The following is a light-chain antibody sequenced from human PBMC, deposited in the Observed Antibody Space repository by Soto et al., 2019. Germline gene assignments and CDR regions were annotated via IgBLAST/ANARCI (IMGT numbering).Light chain of an antibody. J-gene: IGLJ1*01. CDR1: SSNIGAGYD. Sequence: QSVLTQPPSVAGAPGQRVTISCTGSSSNIGAGYDVLWYQHRPGTAPKLLIFGNSNRPSGVPVPDRFSGSKSGTSASLAIARLQAEDEGDYYSQSYDSTRDARYVLGTGTKLPVL. CDR2: GNS. CDR3: QSYDSTRDARYV. V-gene: IGLV1-40*01.